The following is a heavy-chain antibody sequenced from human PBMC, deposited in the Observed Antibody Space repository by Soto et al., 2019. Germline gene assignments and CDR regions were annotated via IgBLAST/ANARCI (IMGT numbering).Heavy chain of an antibody. CDR1: GFTFNTYG. D-gene: IGHD6-19*01. CDR2: ISYDGSNN. V-gene: IGHV3-30*18. Sequence: QVQLVESGGGVVQPGRSLRLSCAASGFTFNTYGMHWVRQAPGKGLEWVAVISYDGSNNYYADSVKGRFTISRDNSKNTLYLQMNSLRAADTAVSYCAKDGHPYSSGWWDRTLPSYWGQGSLVTVSS. J-gene: IGHJ4*02. CDR3: AKDGHPYSSGWWDRTLPSY.